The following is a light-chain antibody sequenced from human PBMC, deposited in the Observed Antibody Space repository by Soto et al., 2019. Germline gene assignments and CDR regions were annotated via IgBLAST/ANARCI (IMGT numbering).Light chain of an antibody. J-gene: IGKJ1*01. V-gene: IGKV1-39*01. CDR3: QQIYAAPVT. CDR2: GAS. CDR1: QSISSC. Sequence: DIQMTQSPSSLSASVGDRVTITCRASQSISSCLNWYQQKPGKAPNLLIYGASNLQSGVPSRFSGSESGTDFILTISRRQPEDFATYYCQQIYAAPVTFGQGTKVDIK.